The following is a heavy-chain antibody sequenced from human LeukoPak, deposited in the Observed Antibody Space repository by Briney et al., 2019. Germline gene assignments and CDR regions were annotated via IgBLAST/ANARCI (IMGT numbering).Heavy chain of an antibody. V-gene: IGHV3-30*18. CDR3: VKEGVEYSYSYGDY. CDR1: GFTFSSYW. D-gene: IGHD3-16*01. CDR2: ISYDGGDK. J-gene: IGHJ4*02. Sequence: PGGSLRLSCAASGFTFSSYWMSWVRQAPGKGLEWVALISYDGGDKYYAESMKGRITISRDNAENTLYLQMNNLRPDDTAFYFCVKEGVEYSYSYGDYWGQGTLVTVSS.